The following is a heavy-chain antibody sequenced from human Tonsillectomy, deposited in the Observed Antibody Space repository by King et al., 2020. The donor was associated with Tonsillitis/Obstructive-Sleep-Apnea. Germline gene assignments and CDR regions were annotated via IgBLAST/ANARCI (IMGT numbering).Heavy chain of an antibody. J-gene: IGHJ4*02. V-gene: IGHV4-39*01. CDR2: IYYSGST. CDR3: ARLGGIAAAVTDY. D-gene: IGHD6-13*01. CDR1: GGSISSSSYY. Sequence: QLQESGPGLVEPSETLSLTCSVSGGSISSSSYYWGWIRQPPGKGLEWIGSIYYSGSTYYNPSLKSRVTISVDTSKNQFSLKLSSVTAADTAVYYCARLGGIAAAVTDYWGQGTLVTVSS.